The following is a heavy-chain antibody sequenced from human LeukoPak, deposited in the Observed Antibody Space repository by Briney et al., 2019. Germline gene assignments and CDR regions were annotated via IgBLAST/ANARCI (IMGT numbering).Heavy chain of an antibody. CDR2: VSSSGDTI. CDR3: ARGSVYYDSVSTSHWYFDL. J-gene: IGHJ2*01. CDR1: GFTFSDFY. Sequence: GGSLSLSCAASGFTFSDFYMSWIRQAPGKGLEWVSYVSSSGDTIYYADSVKGRFTISRDNAKNSLLLLLSSLRAEDTAVYYCARGSVYYDSVSTSHWYFDLWGRGTLVTVSS. V-gene: IGHV3-11*01. D-gene: IGHD3-22*01.